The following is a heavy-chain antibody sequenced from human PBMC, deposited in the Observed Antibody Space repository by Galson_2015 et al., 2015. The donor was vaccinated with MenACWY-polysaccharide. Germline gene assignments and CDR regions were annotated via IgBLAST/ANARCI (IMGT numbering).Heavy chain of an antibody. V-gene: IGHV3-23*01. CDR1: GVTLRKCA. Sequence: SLRLSCAVSGVTLRKCAMSWVRQAPGKGLEWVSTIGGSGDGRYYADSVKDRFTISRDNSQNMLFLEMRSLRAEDTAMYYCAKDAIAGIVLTPLRVPLQRWGQGTLVAVSS. CDR3: AKDAIAGIVLTPLRVPLQR. J-gene: IGHJ1*01. D-gene: IGHD6-13*01. CDR2: IGGSGDGR.